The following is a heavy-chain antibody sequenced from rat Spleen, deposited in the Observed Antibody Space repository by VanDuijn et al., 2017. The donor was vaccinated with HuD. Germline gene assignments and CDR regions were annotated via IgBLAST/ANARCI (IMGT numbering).Heavy chain of an antibody. CDR3: ARQWDY. Sequence: EVQLVESGGGLVQPGRSLKLSCVASGFTFSNFVMAWVRQAPTKGLDWVAIISYDGSTTYYRDSVKGRFTISRDNAKSTLYLQMDSLRSEDTATYYCARQWDYWGQGVMVTVSS. CDR2: ISYDGSTT. V-gene: IGHV5-29*01. J-gene: IGHJ2*01. CDR1: GFTFSNFV.